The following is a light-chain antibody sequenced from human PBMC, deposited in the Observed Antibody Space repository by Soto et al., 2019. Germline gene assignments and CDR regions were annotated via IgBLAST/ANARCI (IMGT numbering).Light chain of an antibody. CDR2: SNN. CDR3: GAWDDTLNVLV. J-gene: IGLJ2*01. Sequence: QSVLTQPPSVSGTPGQTVTISCSGSSSNIGSKSVQWYQQLPETAPNLLIYSNNQRPSGVPDRFSGSKSGTSASLAISGLQSEDDAHYYCGAWDDTLNVLVFGGGTKLTVL. CDR1: SSNIGSKS. V-gene: IGLV1-44*01.